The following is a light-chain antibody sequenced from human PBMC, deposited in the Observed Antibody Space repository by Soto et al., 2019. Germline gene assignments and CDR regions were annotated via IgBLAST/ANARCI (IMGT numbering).Light chain of an antibody. CDR3: QQYGNSESI. Sequence: EIVLTQSPGTLSLSPGERATLSCRASQTLSNSFIAWYQQKPGQAPRLLIYDTSSRATGVPDRYSASGSGTDFTLTISRLEPEDFAVFFCQQYGNSESIVGQGTRLEIK. CDR1: QTLSNSF. CDR2: DTS. J-gene: IGKJ5*01. V-gene: IGKV3-20*01.